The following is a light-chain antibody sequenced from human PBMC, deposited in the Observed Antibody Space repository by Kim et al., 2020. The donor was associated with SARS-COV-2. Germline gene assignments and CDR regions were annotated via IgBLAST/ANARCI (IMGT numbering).Light chain of an antibody. Sequence: SPGDRATRACRASQSLSSNLAWYQQTPGQPPRLLIYGASTRATGIPARFSGSESGTEFTLTISSLQSEDFAVYYCQQYHNWPPFTFGQGTKLEIK. CDR2: GAS. J-gene: IGKJ2*01. V-gene: IGKV3-15*01. CDR3: QQYHNWPPFT. CDR1: QSLSSN.